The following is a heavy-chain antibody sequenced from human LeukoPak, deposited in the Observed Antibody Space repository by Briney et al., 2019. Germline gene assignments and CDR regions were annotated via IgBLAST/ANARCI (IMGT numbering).Heavy chain of an antibody. Sequence: SVKVSCKASGGTFSSYAISWVRQAPGQGLEWMGGIIPIFGTANYAQKFQGRVKITADESTSTAYMELSSLRSEDTAVYYCASSDYGDYGYYYYGMDVWGQGTTVTVSS. CDR2: IIPIFGTA. D-gene: IGHD4-17*01. CDR3: ASSDYGDYGYYYYGMDV. CDR1: GGTFSSYA. V-gene: IGHV1-69*13. J-gene: IGHJ6*02.